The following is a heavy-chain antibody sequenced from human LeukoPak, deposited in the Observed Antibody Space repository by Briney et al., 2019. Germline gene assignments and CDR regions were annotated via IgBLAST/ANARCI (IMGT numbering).Heavy chain of an antibody. Sequence: GGSLRLSCAASGFTFSIYSMSWVRQAPGKGLEWVSIISGTGAVTFYADSPKGRFAISRDNSKNTLYLQMNSLRDEDTAVYYCAKGAVTATRKFDYWGQGTPVTVSS. CDR3: AKGAVTATRKFDY. CDR1: GFTFSIYS. D-gene: IGHD2-21*02. V-gene: IGHV3-23*01. CDR2: ISGTGAVT. J-gene: IGHJ4*02.